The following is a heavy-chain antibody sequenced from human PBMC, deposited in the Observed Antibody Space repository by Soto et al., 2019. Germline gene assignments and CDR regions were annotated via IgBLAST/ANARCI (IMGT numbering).Heavy chain of an antibody. CDR1: GFSFSSYA. V-gene: IGHV3-23*01. CDR3: AKQSSTVATWSES. Sequence: GSLRLSCAASGFSFSSYAMSWVRQAPGKGLEWVSTISSSALRTYYADSVKGRFTISRDNSKNTLYLQTNTLGPEDTAAYYCAKQSSTVATWSESWGQGALVTVSS. CDR2: ISSSALRT. D-gene: IGHD4-17*01. J-gene: IGHJ5*02.